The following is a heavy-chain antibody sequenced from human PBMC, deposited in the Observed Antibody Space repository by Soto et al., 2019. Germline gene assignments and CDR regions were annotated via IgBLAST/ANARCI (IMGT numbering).Heavy chain of an antibody. CDR2: ISGSGGST. J-gene: IGHJ6*02. V-gene: IGHV3-23*01. D-gene: IGHD3-3*01. CDR3: DKDRDGYDFWNGGYYGMDV. CDR1: GFTFSTYA. Sequence: GGSLRLSCAASGFTFSTYAMTWVRQAPGKGLGWVSAISGSGGSTYYADSVKGRFTIYRDNSKNTLYLQMSSLRAEDTAVYYCDKDRDGYDFWNGGYYGMDVCGQGTTVTVS.